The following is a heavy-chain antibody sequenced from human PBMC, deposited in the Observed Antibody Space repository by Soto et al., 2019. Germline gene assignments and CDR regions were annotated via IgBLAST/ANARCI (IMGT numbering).Heavy chain of an antibody. Sequence: VGSLRLSCAASGFTFSSYEMNRVRQAPGKGLEWVSYISSSGSTIYYADSVKGRFTISRDNAKNSLYLQMNSLRAEDTAVYYCAREWWSGAFDIWGQGTMVTVSS. CDR3: AREWWSGAFDI. CDR2: ISSSGSTI. V-gene: IGHV3-48*03. J-gene: IGHJ3*02. CDR1: GFTFSSYE. D-gene: IGHD2-15*01.